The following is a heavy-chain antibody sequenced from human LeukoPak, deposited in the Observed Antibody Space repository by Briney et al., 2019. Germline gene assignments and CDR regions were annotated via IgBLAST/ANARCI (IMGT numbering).Heavy chain of an antibody. CDR1: GFTFSSYS. CDR2: ISSSSSTI. Sequence: GGSLRLSCAASGFTFSSYSMNWVRQAPGKGLEWVSYISSSSSTIYYADSVKGRFTISRDNAKNSLYLQMNSLRAEDTAVYYCARVPMVRGATGAFDIWGQGTMVTVSS. CDR3: ARVPMVRGATGAFDI. D-gene: IGHD3-10*01. J-gene: IGHJ3*02. V-gene: IGHV3-48*01.